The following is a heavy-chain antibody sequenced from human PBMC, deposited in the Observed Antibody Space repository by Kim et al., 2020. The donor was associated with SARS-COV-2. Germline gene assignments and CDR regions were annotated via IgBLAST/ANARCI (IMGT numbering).Heavy chain of an antibody. CDR3: ARDRMVIAAAGHSYYYYGMDV. V-gene: IGHV1-18*01. CDR1: GYTFTSYG. D-gene: IGHD6-13*01. CDR2: ISAYNGNT. Sequence: ASVKVSCKASGYTFTSYGISWVRQAPGQGLEWMGWISAYNGNTNYAQKLQGRVTMTTDTSTSTAYMELRSLRSDDTAVYYCARDRMVIAAAGHSYYYYGMDVWGQGTTVTVSS. J-gene: IGHJ6*02.